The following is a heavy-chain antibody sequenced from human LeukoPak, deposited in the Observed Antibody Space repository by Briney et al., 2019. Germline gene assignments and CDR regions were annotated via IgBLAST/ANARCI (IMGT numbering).Heavy chain of an antibody. V-gene: IGHV3-30-3*01. CDR3: ASGNLIGVDY. CDR1: GFTFSSYA. J-gene: IGHJ4*02. CDR2: ISYDGSNK. Sequence: PGRSLRLSCAASGFTFSSYAMHWVRQAPGKALEWVAVISYDGSNKYYADSVEGRFTISRDNSKNTLYLQMNSLRAEDTAVYYCASGNLIGVDYWGQGTLVTVSS. D-gene: IGHD3-22*01.